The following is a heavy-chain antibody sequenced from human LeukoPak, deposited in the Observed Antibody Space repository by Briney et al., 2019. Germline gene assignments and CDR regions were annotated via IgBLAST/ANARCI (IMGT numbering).Heavy chain of an antibody. J-gene: IGHJ4*02. D-gene: IGHD3-10*01. V-gene: IGHV3-74*01. CDR2: INSDGSST. Sequence: GGSLRLSCAASGFTFSRYWMRWARQPPGEGLVWVPHINSDGSSTSYADSVKGRITISRDNAKNTLYLQMNSLRAEDTAVYYCASETYYYGSGSYYKGQLWGQGTLVTVSS. CDR3: ASETYYYGSGSYYKGQL. CDR1: GFTFSRYW.